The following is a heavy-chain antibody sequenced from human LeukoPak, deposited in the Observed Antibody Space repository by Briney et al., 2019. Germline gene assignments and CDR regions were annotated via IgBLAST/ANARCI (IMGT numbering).Heavy chain of an antibody. CDR1: GYTFTDYY. Sequence: ASVKVSCKVSGYTFTDYYMHWVRQAPGQGLEWMGRINPNSGGTNYAQKFQGRVTMTRDTSISTAYMELSRLRSDDTAVYYCARDAGSGWPHLDYWGQGTLVTVSS. V-gene: IGHV1-2*06. CDR3: ARDAGSGWPHLDY. D-gene: IGHD6-19*01. J-gene: IGHJ4*02. CDR2: INPNSGGT.